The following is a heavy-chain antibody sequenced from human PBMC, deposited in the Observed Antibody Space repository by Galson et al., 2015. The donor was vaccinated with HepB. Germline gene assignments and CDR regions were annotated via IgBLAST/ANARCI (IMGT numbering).Heavy chain of an antibody. CDR2: ISAYNGNT. CDR3: ARGSSSGWYVGVDY. V-gene: IGHV1-18*04. CDR1: GYTFTSYG. J-gene: IGHJ4*02. D-gene: IGHD6-19*01. Sequence: QSGAEVKKPGESLKISCKASGYTFTSYGISWVRQAPGQGLEWMGWISAYNGNTNYAQKLQGGVTMTTDTSTSTAYMELRSLRSDDTAVYYCARGSSSGWYVGVDYWGQGTLVTVSS.